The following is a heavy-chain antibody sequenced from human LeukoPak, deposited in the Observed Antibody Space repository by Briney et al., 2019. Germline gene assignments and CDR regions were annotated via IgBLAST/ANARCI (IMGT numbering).Heavy chain of an antibody. J-gene: IGHJ4*02. Sequence: PGGSLRLSCAASGFTFSSYSMNWVRQAPGKGLEWVSYISSSSSTIYYADSVKGRFTISRDNAKSSVYLQMNTLRAEDTAVYYCATSADSSGNDWGQGTLVTVSS. CDR1: GFTFSSYS. CDR2: ISSSSSTI. CDR3: ATSADSSGND. D-gene: IGHD3-22*01. V-gene: IGHV3-48*04.